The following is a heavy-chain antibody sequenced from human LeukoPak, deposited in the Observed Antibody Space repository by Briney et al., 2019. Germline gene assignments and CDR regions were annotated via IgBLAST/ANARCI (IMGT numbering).Heavy chain of an antibody. J-gene: IGHJ6*02. D-gene: IGHD6-13*01. CDR3: ARDEQQLESYYYYYGMDV. Sequence: GGSLRLSCAASGFTFSSYGMHWVRQAPGKGLEWVAVIGYDGSNKYYADSVKGRFTISRDNSKNTLYLQMNSLRAEDTAVYYCARDEQQLESYYYYYGMDVWGQGTTVTVSS. CDR1: GFTFSSYG. CDR2: IGYDGSNK. V-gene: IGHV3-33*01.